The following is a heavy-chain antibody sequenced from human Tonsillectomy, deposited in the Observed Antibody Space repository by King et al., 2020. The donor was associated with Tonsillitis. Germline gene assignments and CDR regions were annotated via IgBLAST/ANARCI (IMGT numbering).Heavy chain of an antibody. D-gene: IGHD2/OR15-2a*01. CDR2: INPSGGSP. J-gene: IGHJ4*02. V-gene: IGHV1-46*01. CDR1: GYTFTSYY. CDR3: ARDSNSHSFDS. Sequence: FQLVQSGAEVKKPGASVKVSCKASGYTFTSYYMHWVRQAPGQGLEWMAIINPSGGSPTYAQKFQGRFTMTSDTSTSTVYMELSSLRSEDTAVYYCARDSNSHSFDSWGQGTLVTVSS.